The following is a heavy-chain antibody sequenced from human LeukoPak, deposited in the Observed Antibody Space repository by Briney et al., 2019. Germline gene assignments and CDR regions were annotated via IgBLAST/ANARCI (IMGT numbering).Heavy chain of an antibody. D-gene: IGHD5-18*01. CDR2: IYYSGST. Sequence: PSETLSLTCTVSGGSISSYFWSWIRQPPGKGLEWIGYIYYSGSTNYNPSLKSRVTISVDTSNNQFSLRLSSVTAADTAVYYCARGDTAMTYYFDCWGQGTLVSVSS. CDR1: GGSISSYF. J-gene: IGHJ4*02. V-gene: IGHV4-59*01. CDR3: ARGDTAMTYYFDC.